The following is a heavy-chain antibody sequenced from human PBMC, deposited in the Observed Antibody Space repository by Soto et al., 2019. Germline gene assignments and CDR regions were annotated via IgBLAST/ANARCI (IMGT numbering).Heavy chain of an antibody. V-gene: IGHV4-59*08. Sequence: QVQLQESGPRLLKPSETLSLTCTVSGGSISSYYWSWIRQPPGKGLEWIGYIYYGGITTYNPSLKSRVTISVDTSKNQFSLKLSSVTAADTAVYYCARGIAVAGTIIDYWGQGTLVTVSS. CDR2: IYYGGIT. CDR3: ARGIAVAGTIIDY. CDR1: GGSISSYY. D-gene: IGHD6-19*01. J-gene: IGHJ4*02.